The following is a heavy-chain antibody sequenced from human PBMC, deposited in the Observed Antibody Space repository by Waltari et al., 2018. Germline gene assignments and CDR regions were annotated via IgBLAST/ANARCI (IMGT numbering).Heavy chain of an antibody. Sequence: EVQLVQSEAEVRKPGESLKISCKASGYSFTDYWIAWVRQMPGEGLEWVGIIYPGASDTRYSPSFQGRVTISADVSVTTAYMQWSSLKASDTAMYYCARGRPFDCWGQGTLVTVSS. CDR2: IYPGASDT. CDR1: GYSFTDYW. V-gene: IGHV5-51*03. J-gene: IGHJ4*02. CDR3: ARGRPFDC.